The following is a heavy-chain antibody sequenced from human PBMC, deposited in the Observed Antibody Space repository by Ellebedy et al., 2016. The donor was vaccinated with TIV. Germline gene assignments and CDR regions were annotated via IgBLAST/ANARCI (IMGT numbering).Heavy chain of an antibody. V-gene: IGHV1-69*13. CDR3: ARGGPRGGYGMDYYYGMDV. D-gene: IGHD5-12*01. CDR1: GGTFSSYA. CDR2: IIPIFGTA. Sequence: SVKVSXXASGGTFSSYAISWVRQAPGQGLEWMGGIIPIFGTANYAQKFQGRVTITADESTSTAYMELSSLRSEDTAVYYCARGGPRGGYGMDYYYGMDVWGQGTTVTVSS. J-gene: IGHJ6*02.